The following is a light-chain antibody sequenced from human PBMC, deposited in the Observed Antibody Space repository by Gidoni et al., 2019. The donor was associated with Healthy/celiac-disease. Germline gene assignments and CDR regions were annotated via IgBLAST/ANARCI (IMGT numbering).Light chain of an antibody. CDR3: QQYDILSIFT. V-gene: IGKV1-33*01. CDR2: DAS. CDR1: QDISNY. J-gene: IGKJ3*01. Sequence: DIQMTQSPSSLSASVGDRVTITCQASQDISNYLNWYQQKPGKAPKLLIYDASNLETGVPSRFSGSGSGTDFTFPISSLQPADIATYYCQQYDILSIFTFXPXTKVDIK.